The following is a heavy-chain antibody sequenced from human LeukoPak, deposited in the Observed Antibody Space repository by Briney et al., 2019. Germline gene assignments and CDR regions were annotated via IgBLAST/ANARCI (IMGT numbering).Heavy chain of an antibody. V-gene: IGHV3-48*04. CDR3: AIIVVVNPNSFDY. D-gene: IGHD3-22*01. J-gene: IGHJ4*02. CDR2: ISSSSSTI. CDR1: GFTFSSYS. Sequence: PGGSLRLSCAASGFTFSSYSMNWVRRAPGKGLEWVSYISSSSSTIYYADSVKGRFTISRDNAKNSLYLQMNSLRAEDTAVYYCAIIVVVNPNSFDYWGQGTLVTVSS.